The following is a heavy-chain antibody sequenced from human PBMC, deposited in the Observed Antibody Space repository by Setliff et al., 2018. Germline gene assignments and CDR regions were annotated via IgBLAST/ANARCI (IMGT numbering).Heavy chain of an antibody. D-gene: IGHD1-26*01. CDR2: INPNSGAT. CDR1: GYPFTDYY. J-gene: IGHJ6*03. V-gene: IGHV1-2*06. Sequence: ASVKVSCKTSGYPFTDYYIHWVRQAPGQGLEWMGRINPNSGATNFAQKFQGRVTMTRDTSISTAYMDLSRLRSDDTAVYYCARGRGSYYYYMDVWGKGTTVTVSS. CDR3: ARGRGSYYYYMDV.